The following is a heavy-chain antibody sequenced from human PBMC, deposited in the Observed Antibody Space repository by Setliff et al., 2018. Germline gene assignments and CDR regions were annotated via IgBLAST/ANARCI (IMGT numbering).Heavy chain of an antibody. D-gene: IGHD3-3*01. Sequence: GESLKISCRASGYNFNNNWIGWLRQIPGKGLEWIGIIYPGDSDNKYSPSFQGHVFMSVDRSATTAYLQWRSLQASDSALYYCAKFGADYWFGPWGQGALVTVSS. V-gene: IGHV5-51*01. J-gene: IGHJ5*02. CDR1: GYNFNNNW. CDR3: AKFGADYWFGP. CDR2: IYPGDSDN.